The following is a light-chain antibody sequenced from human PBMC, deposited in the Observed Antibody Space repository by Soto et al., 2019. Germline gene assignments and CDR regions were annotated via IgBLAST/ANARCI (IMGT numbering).Light chain of an antibody. CDR3: QQYQVYPLT. Sequence: DIQMTQSPSSLSASVGDRVTITCRASQDIKKSLTWFQQKPGQAPEPLIYAASSLHSGVPSHFSGSGSGTDFTLTISSLQPEDSATYYCQQYQVYPLTFGGGTKVQI. CDR1: QDIKKS. V-gene: IGKV1-16*02. J-gene: IGKJ4*01. CDR2: AAS.